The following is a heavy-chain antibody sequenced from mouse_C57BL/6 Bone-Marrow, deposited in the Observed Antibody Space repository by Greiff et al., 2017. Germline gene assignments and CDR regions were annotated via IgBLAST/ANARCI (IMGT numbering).Heavy chain of an antibody. D-gene: IGHD1-1*01. CDR1: GFTFSSYA. Sequence: EVQLVESGEGLVKPGGSLKLSCAASGFTFSSYAMSWVRQTPEKRLEWVAYISSGGDYIYYADTVKGRFTISRDNARNTLYLHMSSLKSEDTALYYWTRDYYGSSFYWYFDVWGTGTTVNVAS. J-gene: IGHJ1*03. CDR2: ISSGGDYI. V-gene: IGHV5-9-1*02. CDR3: TRDYYGSSFYWYFDV.